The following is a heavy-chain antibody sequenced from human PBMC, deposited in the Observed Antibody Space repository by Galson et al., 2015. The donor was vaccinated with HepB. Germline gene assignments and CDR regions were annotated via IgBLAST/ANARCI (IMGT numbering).Heavy chain of an antibody. CDR2: ISGGGGST. V-gene: IGHV3-23*01. CDR3: AKDRRVYSGSSIDC. CDR1: GFTFSSYA. Sequence: SLRLSCAASGFTFSSYAMSWVRQAPGKGLEWVSAISGGGGSTYYADSVKGRFTISRGNSKNTLYLQMNSLSAEDTAVYYCAKDRRVYSGSSIDCWGQGTLVTVSS. D-gene: IGHD1-26*01. J-gene: IGHJ4*02.